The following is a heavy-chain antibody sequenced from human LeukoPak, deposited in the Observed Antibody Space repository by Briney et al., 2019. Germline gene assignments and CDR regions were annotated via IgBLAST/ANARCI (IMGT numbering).Heavy chain of an antibody. CDR2: IIPILGIA. Sequence: SVKVSCKASGGTFSSYAISWVRQAPGQGLEWMGRIIPILGIANYAQKFQGRVTITADKSTSTAYMELSSLRSEDTAVYYCARVSPGWYDGYVDYSGQGTLVTVSS. V-gene: IGHV1-69*04. D-gene: IGHD6-19*01. CDR1: GGTFSSYA. J-gene: IGHJ4*02. CDR3: ARVSPGWYDGYVDY.